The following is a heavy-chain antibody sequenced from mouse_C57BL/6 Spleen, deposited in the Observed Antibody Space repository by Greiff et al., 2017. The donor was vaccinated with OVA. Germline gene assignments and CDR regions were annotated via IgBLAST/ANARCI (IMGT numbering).Heavy chain of an antibody. Sequence: QVQLQQPGAELVRPGSSVKLSCKASGYTFTSYWMDWVKQRPGQGLEWIGNIYPSDSETHYNQKFKDKATLTVDKSSSTAYMQLSSLTSEDSAVYYCARNNDGYYVNYWGQGTTLTVSS. V-gene: IGHV1-61*01. J-gene: IGHJ2*01. CDR2: IYPSDSET. CDR3: ARNNDGYYVNY. CDR1: GYTFTSYW. D-gene: IGHD2-3*01.